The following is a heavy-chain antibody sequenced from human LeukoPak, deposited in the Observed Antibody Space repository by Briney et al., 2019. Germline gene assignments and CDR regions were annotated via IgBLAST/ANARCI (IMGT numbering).Heavy chain of an antibody. CDR3: TRDSYQSDYYYGMDV. CDR2: INTDGRST. J-gene: IGHJ6*02. CDR1: GFTFSSYW. Sequence: GGSLRLSCAASGFTFSSYWMHWVRQAPGEGLLWVSRINTDGRSTSYADSVKGRFTITRDNARNTLYLQMNSLRVDDTAVYYCTRDSYQSDYYYGMDVWGQGTTVTVSS. V-gene: IGHV3-74*01. D-gene: IGHD3-16*02.